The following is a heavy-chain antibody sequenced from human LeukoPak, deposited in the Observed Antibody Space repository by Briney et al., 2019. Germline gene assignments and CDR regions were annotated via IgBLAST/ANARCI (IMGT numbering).Heavy chain of an antibody. Sequence: GGSLRLSCAASGFTFSSYWMSWVRQAPGKGLEWVANIQQDGSEKYFVDSVKGRFTVSRDNAKNSLYLQMNSLRAEDTAVYYCARELGSYSSSSQGDYWGQGTLVTVSS. CDR2: IQQDGSEK. J-gene: IGHJ4*02. V-gene: IGHV3-7*01. CDR1: GFTFSSYW. CDR3: ARELGSYSSSSQGDY. D-gene: IGHD6-6*01.